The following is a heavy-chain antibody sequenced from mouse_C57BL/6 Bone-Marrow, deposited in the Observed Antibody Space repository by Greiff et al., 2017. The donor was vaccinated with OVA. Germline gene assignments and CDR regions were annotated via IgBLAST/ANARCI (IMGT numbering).Heavy chain of an antibody. Sequence: QVQLQQSGAELVKPGASVKLSCKASGYTFTEYTIHWVKQRSGQGLEWIGWFYPGSGSIKYNEKFKDKATLTADKSSSTVYMELSRLTSEDSAVYFCARHEEGSPGTGSFSWFAYWGQGTLVTVSA. V-gene: IGHV1-62-2*01. CDR1: GYTFTEYT. J-gene: IGHJ3*01. CDR3: ARHEEGSPGTGSFSWFAY. D-gene: IGHD4-1*01. CDR2: FYPGSGSI.